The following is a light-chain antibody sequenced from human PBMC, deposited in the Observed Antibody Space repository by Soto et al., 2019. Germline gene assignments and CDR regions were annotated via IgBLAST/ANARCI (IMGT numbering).Light chain of an antibody. CDR2: HAS. Sequence: DIQMTQSPSTLPASVGDRVTITCRASQSISNWLACYQQKPGTAPKVLIYHASNLQSGFPSRFSGSGSGTEFTLTISSLQPDDFATYYCQQYNSYSFGQGTKVEIK. CDR1: QSISNW. CDR3: QQYNSYS. J-gene: IGKJ1*01. V-gene: IGKV1-5*01.